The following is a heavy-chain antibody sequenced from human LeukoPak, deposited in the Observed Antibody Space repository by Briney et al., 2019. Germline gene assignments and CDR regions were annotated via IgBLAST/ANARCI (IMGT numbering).Heavy chain of an antibody. CDR3: ARVVQLERRFDP. CDR1: GGSFSGYY. V-gene: IGHV4-34*01. J-gene: IGHJ5*02. CDR2: INHSGST. D-gene: IGHD1-1*01. Sequence: SETLSLTCAVYGGSFSGYYWSWIRQPPGKGLEWIGEINHSGSTNYNPSLKSRVTISVDTSKNQFSLKLSSVTAADTAVYYCARVVQLERRFDPWGQGTLVTVSS.